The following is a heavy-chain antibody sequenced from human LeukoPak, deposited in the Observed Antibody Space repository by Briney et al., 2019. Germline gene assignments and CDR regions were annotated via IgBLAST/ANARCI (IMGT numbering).Heavy chain of an antibody. V-gene: IGHV3-23*01. J-gene: IGHJ4*02. CDR3: ARSGGTYWY. CDR1: GFTFSSYA. CDR2: ISGSDGST. D-gene: IGHD1-26*01. Sequence: GGSLRLSCAASGFTFSSYAMSWARQAPGKVLEWVSGISGSDGSTYDADSVKGRFTISRDNSKNTLYLQMNSLRAEDTAVYYCARSGGTYWYWGQGTLVTVSS.